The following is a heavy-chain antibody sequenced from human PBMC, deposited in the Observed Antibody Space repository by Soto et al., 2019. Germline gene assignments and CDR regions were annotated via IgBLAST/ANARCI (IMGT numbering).Heavy chain of an antibody. V-gene: IGHV3-74*01. CDR2: ISSDEGSTT. Sequence: EVQLVESGGGLVQPGGSLRLSCAASGFTFSSYWMNWVRQAPGKGLVWVSRISSDEGSTTTYADSVKGRFTISRDNARNTLYLQMNSLRAEDTAVYYCVVPYTYGYGAFDYWGQGTLVTVSS. J-gene: IGHJ4*02. CDR1: GFTFSSYW. D-gene: IGHD5-18*01. CDR3: VVPYTYGYGAFDY.